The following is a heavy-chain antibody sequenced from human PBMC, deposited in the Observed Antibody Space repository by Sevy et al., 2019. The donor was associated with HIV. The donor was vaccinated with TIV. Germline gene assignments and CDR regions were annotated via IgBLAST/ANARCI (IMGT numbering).Heavy chain of an antibody. CDR1: GYTFTGYY. J-gene: IGHJ4*02. CDR3: ACQLRFSSPVDY. CDR2: INPNSGGT. Sequence: ASVISCKASGYTFTGYYMHWVRQAPGQGLEWMGRINPNSGGTNYAQKFQGRVTMTRDTSISTAYMELSRLRSDDTAVYYCACQLRFSSPVDYWGQGTLVTVSS. D-gene: IGHD3-3*01. V-gene: IGHV1-2*06.